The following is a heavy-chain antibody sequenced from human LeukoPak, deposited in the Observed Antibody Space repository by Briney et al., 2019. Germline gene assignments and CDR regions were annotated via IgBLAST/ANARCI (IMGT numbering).Heavy chain of an antibody. CDR2: ITRSSTTI. Sequence: GGSLRLSCAASGFNFSIYSMNWVRQAPGKGLEWVSYITRSSTTIYCADSVKGRFTISRDNAKKALYLQMNSLSAEDTAVYYCARALNTELDYGDYDAGDYYYYYGMDVWGQGTTVTVSS. CDR1: GFNFSIYS. J-gene: IGHJ6*02. D-gene: IGHD4-17*01. CDR3: ARALNTELDYGDYDAGDYYYYYGMDV. V-gene: IGHV3-48*01.